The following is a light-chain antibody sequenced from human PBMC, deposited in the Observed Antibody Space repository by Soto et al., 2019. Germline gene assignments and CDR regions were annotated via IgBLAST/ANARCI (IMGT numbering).Light chain of an antibody. CDR2: DAT. J-gene: IGKJ2*03. V-gene: IGKV3-11*01. Sequence: EIVLTQSPATLSLSPGERATLSCRASQSVSSYLVWYQQKPGQAPRLLIYDATNRATGIPARFSGSGSGTDFTLTISSLEPEDFAVYYCQQRSTWPAYSFGQGTKLEIK. CDR1: QSVSSY. CDR3: QQRSTWPAYS.